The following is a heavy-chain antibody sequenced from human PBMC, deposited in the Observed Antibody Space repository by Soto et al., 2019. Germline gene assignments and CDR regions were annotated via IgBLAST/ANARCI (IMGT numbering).Heavy chain of an antibody. D-gene: IGHD6-19*01. CDR3: AKAYSSGWALLYFDY. V-gene: IGHV3-33*06. CDR2: IWYDGSNK. J-gene: IGHJ4*02. CDR1: GFTFSSYG. Sequence: RLSCAASGFTFSSYGMHWVRQAPGKGLEWVAVIWYDGSNKYYADSVKGRFTISRDNSKNTLYLQMNSLRAEDTAVYYCAKAYSSGWALLYFDYWGQGTLVTVSS.